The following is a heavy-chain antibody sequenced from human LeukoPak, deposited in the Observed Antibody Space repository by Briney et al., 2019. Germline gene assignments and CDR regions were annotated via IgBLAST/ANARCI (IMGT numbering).Heavy chain of an antibody. V-gene: IGHV4-34*01. J-gene: IGHJ6*03. CDR2: INHSGST. Sequence: SETLSLTCAVYGGSFSGYYWSWIRQPPGKGLEWIGEINHSGSTNYNPSLKSRVTISVDTSKNQFSLKLSSVTAADTAVYYCARVYYCYSIDVWGKGTPVTVSS. CDR1: GGSFSGYY. CDR3: ARVYYCYSIDV.